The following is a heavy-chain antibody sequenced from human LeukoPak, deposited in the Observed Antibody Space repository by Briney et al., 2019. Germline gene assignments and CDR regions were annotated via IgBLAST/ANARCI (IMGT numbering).Heavy chain of an antibody. CDR1: GFTVSSNY. D-gene: IGHD3-9*01. J-gene: IGHJ4*02. CDR2: IYSGGST. CDR3: ARAGYDILTGLTPFDY. Sequence: GSLRLSCAASGFTVSSNYMSWVRQAPGKGLEWVSVIYSGGSTYYADSVKGRFTISRDNSKNTLYLQMNSLRAEDTAVYYCARAGYDILTGLTPFDYWGQGTLVTVSS. V-gene: IGHV3-53*01.